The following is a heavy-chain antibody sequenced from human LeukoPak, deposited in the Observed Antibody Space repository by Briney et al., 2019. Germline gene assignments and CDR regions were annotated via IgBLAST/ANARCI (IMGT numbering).Heavy chain of an antibody. CDR1: GFTFRSHG. CDR3: ARWGDNRAVDY. Sequence: PGGSLRLSCAASGFTFRSHGMHWVRQAPGKGLEWVAVIWYDGSNKYYADFVKGRFTISRDNSKDTLYLQMNSLRVEDTAVYYCARWGDNRAVDYWGQGTLVTVSS. V-gene: IGHV3-33*01. CDR2: IWYDGSNK. J-gene: IGHJ4*02. D-gene: IGHD1-1*01.